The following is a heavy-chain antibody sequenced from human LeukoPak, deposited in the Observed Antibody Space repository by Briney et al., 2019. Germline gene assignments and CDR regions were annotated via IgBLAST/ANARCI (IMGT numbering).Heavy chain of an antibody. J-gene: IGHJ4*02. CDR1: GGSFTGYY. V-gene: IGHV4-59*01. CDR3: ARTHGSSGYYVFDY. Sequence: PSETLSLTCTVSGGSFTGYYWTWIRQPPGEGLEWIGYVYNSEYTKYNPSLKSRVTISLDTSKSQFSLKLSSVTAADTAAYYCARTHGSSGYYVFDYWGQGTLVTVSP. D-gene: IGHD2-15*01. CDR2: VYNSEYT.